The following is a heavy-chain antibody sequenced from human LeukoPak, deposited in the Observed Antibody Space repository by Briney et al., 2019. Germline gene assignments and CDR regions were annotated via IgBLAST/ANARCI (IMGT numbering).Heavy chain of an antibody. Sequence: GGSLRLSCAASGFTFSSYAMSWVRQAPGKGLEWVSAISGSRGSTYYADSVKGRFTISRDNSKNTLYLQMNSLRAEDTAVYYCAKDLVATIPGIAAAGRTSDYWGQGTLVTVSS. CDR2: ISGSRGST. J-gene: IGHJ4*02. V-gene: IGHV3-23*01. D-gene: IGHD6-13*01. CDR3: AKDLVATIPGIAAAGRTSDY. CDR1: GFTFSSYA.